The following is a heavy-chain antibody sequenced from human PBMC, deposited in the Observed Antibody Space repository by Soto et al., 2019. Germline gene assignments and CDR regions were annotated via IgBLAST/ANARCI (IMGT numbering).Heavy chain of an antibody. CDR3: ARVFPQASIFAPHFDY. CDR2: IIPILGIA. D-gene: IGHD3-3*01. CDR1: GGTFSSYT. Sequence: EASVKVSCKASGGTFSSYTISWVRQAPGQGLEWMGRIIPILGIANYAQKFQGRVTITADKSTSTAYMELSSLRSEDTAVYYCARVFPQASIFAPHFDYWGQGTLVTVSS. J-gene: IGHJ4*02. V-gene: IGHV1-69*02.